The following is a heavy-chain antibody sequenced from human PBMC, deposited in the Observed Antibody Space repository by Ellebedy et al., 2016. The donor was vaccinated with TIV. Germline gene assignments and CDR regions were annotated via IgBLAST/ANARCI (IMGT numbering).Heavy chain of an antibody. J-gene: IGHJ4*02. D-gene: IGHD3-10*01. CDR1: GFTFSVYA. V-gene: IGHV3-23*05. CDR3: ARRGRGVVGYDY. CDR2: IGGLDTAT. Sequence: GGSLRLXCAASGFTFSVYAMTWVRQAPGKGLEWISHIGGLDTATYYADSVKGRFTISRDNSKDTVYLQMNSLRAEDTAVYYCARRGRGVVGYDYWGQGTLVTVS.